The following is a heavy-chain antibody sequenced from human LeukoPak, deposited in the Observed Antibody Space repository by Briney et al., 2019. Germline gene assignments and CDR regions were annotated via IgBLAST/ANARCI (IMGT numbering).Heavy chain of an antibody. Sequence: SETLSLTCTVSGGSMSSSSYYWGWIRQPPGKGLEWIGNIYYSGSTYYNPSHYNPSLKSRVTISVDTSKNQFSLKLSSVTAADTAVYYCARYSXGWSTXDYWGQGTLVTV. J-gene: IGHJ4*02. CDR1: GGSMSSSSYY. CDR3: ARYSXGWSTXDY. V-gene: IGHV4-39*01. CDR2: IYYSGST. D-gene: IGHD6-19*01.